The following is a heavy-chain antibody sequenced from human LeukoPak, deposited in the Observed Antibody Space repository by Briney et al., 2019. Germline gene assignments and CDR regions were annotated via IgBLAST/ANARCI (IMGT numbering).Heavy chain of an antibody. CDR1: GFTFSSYE. J-gene: IGHJ6*02. CDR3: ARETITMVRGAIYYYGMDV. CDR2: ISSSGSTI. V-gene: IGHV3-48*03. D-gene: IGHD3-10*01. Sequence: GGSLRLSCAASGFTFSSYEMNWVRQASGKGLEWVSYISSSGSTIYYADSVKGRFTISRDNAKNSLYLQMNSLRAEDTAVYYCARETITMVRGAIYYYGMDVWGQGTTVTVSS.